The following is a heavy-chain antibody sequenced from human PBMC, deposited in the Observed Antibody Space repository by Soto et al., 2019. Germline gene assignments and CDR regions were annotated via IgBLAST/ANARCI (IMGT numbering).Heavy chain of an antibody. CDR3: AKREGFCRGGTCYFDH. V-gene: IGHV3-74*01. CDR1: GFTFSAYW. J-gene: IGHJ4*02. Sequence: GGSLRLSCAASGFTFSAYWMHWVRLAPGKGLVWVSRINSDGRTTNYADSVKGRFTISRDNAKNTLYLDMSNLRAEDAAVYYCAKREGFCRGGTCYFDHWSQGNLVTVSS. D-gene: IGHD1-1*01. CDR2: INSDGRTT.